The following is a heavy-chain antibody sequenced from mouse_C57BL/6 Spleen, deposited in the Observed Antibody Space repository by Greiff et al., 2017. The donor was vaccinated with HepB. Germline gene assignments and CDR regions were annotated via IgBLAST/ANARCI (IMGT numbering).Heavy chain of an antibody. CDR2: ISDGGSYT. V-gene: IGHV5-4*01. D-gene: IGHD2-2*01. CDR1: GFTFSSYA. J-gene: IGHJ3*01. CDR3: ARVIYYGYDGKAWFAY. Sequence: EVQVVESGGGLVKPGGSLKLSCAASGFTFSSYAMSWVRQTPEKRLEWVATISDGGSYTYYPDNVKGRFPISRDNAKNNLYLQMSHLKSEDTAMYYCARVIYYGYDGKAWFAYWGQGTLVTVSA.